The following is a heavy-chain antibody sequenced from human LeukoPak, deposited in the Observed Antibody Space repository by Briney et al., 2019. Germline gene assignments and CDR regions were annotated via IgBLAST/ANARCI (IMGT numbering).Heavy chain of an antibody. Sequence: PGRSLRLSCAASGFAFNTYAMHWVRQAPGQGLEWVAHIWHDGSHKFYSNSVRGQFTISRDNSKNTVSLQMNNLRPEDTAVYYCAREIFGSGSYPDLWGQGTLVTVSS. CDR1: GFAFNTYA. CDR3: AREIFGSGSYPDL. V-gene: IGHV3-33*01. D-gene: IGHD3-10*01. CDR2: IWHDGSHK. J-gene: IGHJ5*02.